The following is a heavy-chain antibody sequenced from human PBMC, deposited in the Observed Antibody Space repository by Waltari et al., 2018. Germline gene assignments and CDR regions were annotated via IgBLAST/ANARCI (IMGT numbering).Heavy chain of an antibody. V-gene: IGHV3-23*03. Sequence: EVQLLESGGGLVQPGGSLTLSCEASGFPFSSNDMTWVRQAPGKGLEWVSMIYSGGNTYYADSVKGRFTVSRDNSKNTLYLQMNSLRGEDTAVYYCAKGGDSGSYGFFDFWGQGTLVSVSS. D-gene: IGHD1-26*01. J-gene: IGHJ4*02. CDR1: GFPFSSND. CDR3: AKGGDSGSYGFFDF. CDR2: MIYSGGNT.